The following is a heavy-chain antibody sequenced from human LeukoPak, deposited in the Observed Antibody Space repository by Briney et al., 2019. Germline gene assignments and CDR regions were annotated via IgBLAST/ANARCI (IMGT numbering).Heavy chain of an antibody. CDR2: ISSSGSYI. J-gene: IGHJ4*02. D-gene: IGHD2-15*01. CDR1: GFTFSSYS. V-gene: IGHV3-21*01. CDR3: ARDRSVASNFNY. Sequence: GGSLRLSCAASGFTFSSYSMNWVRQAPGKGLEWVSSISSSGSYIYYADSVKGRFTISRDNAKNSLYLQMNSLRAEDTAVYYCARDRSVASNFNYWGQGTLVTVSS.